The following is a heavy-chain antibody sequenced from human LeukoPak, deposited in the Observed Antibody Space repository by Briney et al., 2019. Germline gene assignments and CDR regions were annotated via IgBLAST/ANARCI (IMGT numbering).Heavy chain of an antibody. J-gene: IGHJ4*02. V-gene: IGHV3-7*01. CDR1: GFTFSSYS. Sequence: PGGSLRLSCAASGFTFSSYSMSWVRQAPGKGLEWVANIKQDGSEKYYVDSVKGRFTISRDNAKNSLYLQMNSLRAEDTAVYYCARDLGDDFWSGQFDYWGQGTLVTVSS. D-gene: IGHD3-3*01. CDR2: IKQDGSEK. CDR3: ARDLGDDFWSGQFDY.